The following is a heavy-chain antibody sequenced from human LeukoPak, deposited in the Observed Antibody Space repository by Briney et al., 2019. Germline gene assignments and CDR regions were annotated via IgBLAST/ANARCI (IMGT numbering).Heavy chain of an antibody. CDR1: GDSVSSYY. J-gene: IGHJ4*02. V-gene: IGHV4-59*02. Sequence: SETLSLTCTVSGDSVSSYYGSWIRQPPGKGLEWIGYIYYSASTNYNPSLKSRVTISVDTSKNQFSLKLSSVTAADTAVYYCAREYCGGDCYPDYWGQGTLVTVSS. CDR2: IYYSAST. CDR3: AREYCGGDCYPDY. D-gene: IGHD2-21*02.